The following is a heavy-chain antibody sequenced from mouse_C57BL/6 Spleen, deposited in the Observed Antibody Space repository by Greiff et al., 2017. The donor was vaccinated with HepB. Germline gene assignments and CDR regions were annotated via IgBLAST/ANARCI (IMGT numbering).Heavy chain of an antibody. D-gene: IGHD1-1*01. CDR1: GFSLTSYG. CDR2: IWRGGST. V-gene: IGHV2-5*01. J-gene: IGHJ1*03. CDR3: AKRGENYYYGSSHWYFDV. Sequence: VMLVETGPGLVQPSQSLSITCTVSGFSLTSYGVHWVRQSPGKGLEWLGVIWRGGSTDYNAAFMSRLSITKDNSKSQVFFKMNSLQADDTAIYYCAKRGENYYYGSSHWYFDVWGTGTTVTVSS.